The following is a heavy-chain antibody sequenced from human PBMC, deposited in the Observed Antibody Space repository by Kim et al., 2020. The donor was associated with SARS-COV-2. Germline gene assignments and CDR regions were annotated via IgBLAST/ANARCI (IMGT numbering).Heavy chain of an antibody. J-gene: IGHJ5*01. Sequence: GGSLRLSCVASGFTFSSYSMNWVRQAPGKGLEWVSSISSNSSSMYYADPLKGRFTISRDNAKNSLFLRMSTLRAEDTAVYYCARGLSPLSGRRVDFWG. CDR3: ARGLSPLSGRRVDF. D-gene: IGHD3-16*01. CDR1: GFTFSSYS. CDR2: ISSNSSSM. V-gene: IGHV3-21*01.